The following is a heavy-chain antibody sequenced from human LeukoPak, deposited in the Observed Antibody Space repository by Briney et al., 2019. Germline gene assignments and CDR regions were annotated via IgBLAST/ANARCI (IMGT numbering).Heavy chain of an antibody. CDR3: ARDWPPKSRSYIFDY. J-gene: IGHJ4*02. Sequence: GGSLRLSCAASGFTFSSYGMHWVRQAPGKGLEWVAVIWYDGSKKYYADSVKGRFTISRDNSKNTLYLQMNSLRAEDTAVHYCARDWPPKSRSYIFDYWGQGTLVTVSS. CDR2: IWYDGSKK. V-gene: IGHV3-33*01. D-gene: IGHD1-26*01. CDR1: GFTFSSYG.